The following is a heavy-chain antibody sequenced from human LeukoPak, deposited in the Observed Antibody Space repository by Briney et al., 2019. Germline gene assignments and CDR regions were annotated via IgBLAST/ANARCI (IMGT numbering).Heavy chain of an antibody. J-gene: IGHJ6*03. V-gene: IGHV4-59*02. CDR1: GGSVSSYS. CDR2: IYYSGTT. CDR3: ARDIDILTGRYYYMDV. D-gene: IGHD3-9*01. Sequence: SETLSLTCTVSGGSVSSYSWSWIRQPPGKGLEWIGYIYYSGTTNYKPSLKSRVTMSVDTSKNQFSLKLSSVTAADTAVYYCARDIDILTGRYYYMDVWGKGTTVTVSS.